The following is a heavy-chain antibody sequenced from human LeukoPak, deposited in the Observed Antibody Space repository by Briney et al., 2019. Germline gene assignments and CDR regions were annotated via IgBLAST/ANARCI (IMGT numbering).Heavy chain of an antibody. V-gene: IGHV3-7*01. CDR2: IKQDGSEK. J-gene: IGHJ4*02. CDR3: ARKEQQLVAPYYFDY. Sequence: GGSLRLSCAAPGFTFSSYWMSWVRQAPGKGLEWVANIKQDGSEKYYVDSVKGRFTISRDNAKNSLYLQMNSLRAEDTAVYYCARKEQQLVAPYYFDYWGQGTLVTVSS. D-gene: IGHD6-13*01. CDR1: GFTFSSYW.